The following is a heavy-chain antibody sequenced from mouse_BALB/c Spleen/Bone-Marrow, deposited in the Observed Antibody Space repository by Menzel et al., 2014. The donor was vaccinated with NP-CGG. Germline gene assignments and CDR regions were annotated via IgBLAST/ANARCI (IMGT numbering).Heavy chain of an antibody. CDR2: INPSSGGT. V-gene: IGHV1S81*02. J-gene: IGHJ3*01. CDR3: TRFGPGFAY. CDR1: GYTFTSYF. Sequence: QVQLQQSGAELVKPGASVKLSCKASGYTFTSYFLYWVKQRPGQGLEWIGEINPSSGGTNFNEKFKSKATLTIDKSSSTVYMQLSSLTSEDSAVYYCTRFGPGFAYWGQGTLVTVSA.